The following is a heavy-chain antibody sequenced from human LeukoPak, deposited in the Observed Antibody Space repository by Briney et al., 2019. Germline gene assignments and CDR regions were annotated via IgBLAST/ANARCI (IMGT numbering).Heavy chain of an antibody. Sequence: SVKVSCKASGGTFSSYAISWVRQAPGQGLEWMGGIIPIFGTANYAQKFQGRVTMTTDTSTSTAHMELRSLRSDDTAVYYCAGSGYSSGWAPFDYWGQGTLVTVSS. CDR3: AGSGYSSGWAPFDY. CDR1: GGTFSSYA. J-gene: IGHJ4*02. D-gene: IGHD6-19*01. CDR2: IIPIFGTA. V-gene: IGHV1-69*05.